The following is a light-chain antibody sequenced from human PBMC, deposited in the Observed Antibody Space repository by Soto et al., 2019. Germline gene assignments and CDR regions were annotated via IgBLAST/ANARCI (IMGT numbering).Light chain of an antibody. CDR3: CSYAGNYAVV. CDR2: DVT. CDR1: SSDVGGYNF. J-gene: IGLJ2*01. V-gene: IGLV2-11*01. Sequence: QSALTQPRSVSGSPGQSVTVSCTGTSSDVGGYNFVSWFQQHPGKAPKLIIYDVTERPSGVPDRFSGSKSGNTASLTISGLQDEDEADYYCCSYAGNYAVVFGGGTKLTVL.